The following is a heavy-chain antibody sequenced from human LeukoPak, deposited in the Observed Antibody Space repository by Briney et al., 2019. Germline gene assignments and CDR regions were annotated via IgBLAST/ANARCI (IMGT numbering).Heavy chain of an antibody. D-gene: IGHD5-18*01. V-gene: IGHV4-4*07. J-gene: IGHJ4*02. CDR1: GGSISSYY. CDR3: ASASSSGNSPVYF. CDR2: IYTSGTT. Sequence: SETLSLTCTVSGGSISSYYWSWIRQPAGKGLEWIGRIYTSGTTNYNPSLKSRVTMSLDTSKNQCSLKVTSVIAADTAVYYCASASSSGNSPVYFWGQGTLITVSS.